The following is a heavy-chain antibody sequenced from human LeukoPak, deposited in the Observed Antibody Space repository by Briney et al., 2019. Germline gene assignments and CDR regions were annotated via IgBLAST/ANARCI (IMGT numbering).Heavy chain of an antibody. V-gene: IGHV1-46*01. CDR1: GYTFTSNY. Sequence: ASVKVSCKSSGYTFTSNYIHWVRQAPGQGLEWMGMIYPRDGSTSYAQKFQGRVTVTRDTSTSTVHMELSGLRSEDTAVYYCARDQEGFDYWGQGTLVTVSS. CDR3: ARDQEGFDY. J-gene: IGHJ4*02. CDR2: IYPRDGST.